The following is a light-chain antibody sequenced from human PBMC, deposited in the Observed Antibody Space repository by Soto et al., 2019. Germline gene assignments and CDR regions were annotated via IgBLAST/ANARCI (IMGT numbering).Light chain of an antibody. J-gene: IGKJ4*01. CDR2: AAS. Sequence: DIQLTQSPSFLSASVRDRVTITCRASQGISSYLAWYQQKPGKAPNLLIYAASTLHSGVPSRFSGSGSGTEFTLTISSLQPEDFATYYCQQLNSYPLTFGGGTKVEIK. CDR3: QQLNSYPLT. V-gene: IGKV1-9*01. CDR1: QGISSY.